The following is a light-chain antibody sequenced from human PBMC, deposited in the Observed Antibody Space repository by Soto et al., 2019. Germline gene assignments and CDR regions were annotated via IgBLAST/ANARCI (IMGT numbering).Light chain of an antibody. J-gene: IGKJ1*01. V-gene: IGKV1-39*01. CDR2: GAS. Sequence: DIQMTQSPSSLSASVGDRVTISCWASQTITTYLNWYQQKPGKAPQLLIYGASILQSGVPSRFTGSGSGTDFTLTISSLQPDDFATYHCQQTHSTPWTFGQGTKVEIK. CDR1: QTITTY. CDR3: QQTHSTPWT.